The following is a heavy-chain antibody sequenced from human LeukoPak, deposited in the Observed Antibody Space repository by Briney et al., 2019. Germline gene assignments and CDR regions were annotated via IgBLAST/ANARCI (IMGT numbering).Heavy chain of an antibody. D-gene: IGHD3-10*01. Sequence: PSETLSLTCAVYGGSFSGYYWSWIRQPPGKGLEWIGEINHSGSTNYNPSLKSRVTISVDTSKSQFSLKLSSVTAADTAVYYCASSGSYSHVDYWGQGTLVTVSS. J-gene: IGHJ4*02. V-gene: IGHV4-34*01. CDR2: INHSGST. CDR3: ASSGSYSHVDY. CDR1: GGSFSGYY.